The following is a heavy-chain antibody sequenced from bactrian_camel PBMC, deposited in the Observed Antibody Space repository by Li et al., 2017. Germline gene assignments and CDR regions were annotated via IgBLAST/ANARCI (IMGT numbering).Heavy chain of an antibody. J-gene: IGHJ4*01. Sequence: VQLVESGGGSVQAGGSLRLSCAVSGYDALYLCMGWFRQAPGKGLEWVSCIDSGSRGGSIFYADSVKGRFTISTDNAKNTLYLQMNSLKPEDTAVYYCAATSGTCRCLGYWGQGTQVTVS. D-gene: IGHD5*01. V-gene: IGHV3S40*01. CDR2: IDSGSRGGSI. CDR3: AATSGTCRCLGY. CDR1: GYDALYLC.